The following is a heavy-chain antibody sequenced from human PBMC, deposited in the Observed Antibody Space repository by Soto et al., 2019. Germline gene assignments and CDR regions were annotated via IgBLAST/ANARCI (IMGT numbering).Heavy chain of an antibody. CDR2: ISSSGYI. V-gene: IGHV3-21*01. D-gene: IGHD2-15*01. CDR1: GFNFNSYT. CDR3: ARNCSGGSCYPGMDV. Sequence: GWSLRLSCAASGFNFNSYTINWVRQAPGKRLEWLSSISSSGYIFSTDSVRGRFTISRDNAKNSVYLQINSLRAEGTAVYFCARNCSGGSCYPGMDVWGQGTTVTVSS. J-gene: IGHJ6*02.